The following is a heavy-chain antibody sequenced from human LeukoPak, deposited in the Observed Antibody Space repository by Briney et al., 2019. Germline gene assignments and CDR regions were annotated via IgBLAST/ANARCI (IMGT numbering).Heavy chain of an antibody. D-gene: IGHD2-21*01. CDR3: ARVYPPFAIVAHYFDY. CDR1: GGSISSGGYY. Sequence: SQTLSLTCTVSGGSISSGGYYWSWVRQPPGKGLEWIGEINHSGSTNYNPSLKSRVAISVDTSKNQFSLKLSSVTAADTAVYYCARVYPPFAIVAHYFDYWGQGTLVTVSS. J-gene: IGHJ4*02. V-gene: IGHV4-30-2*01. CDR2: INHSGST.